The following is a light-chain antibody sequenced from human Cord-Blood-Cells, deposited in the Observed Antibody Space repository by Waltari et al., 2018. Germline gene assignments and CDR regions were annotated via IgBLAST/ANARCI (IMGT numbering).Light chain of an antibody. J-gene: IGLJ1*01. CDR1: SSDVGGYNY. V-gene: IGLV2-14*03. CDR3: SSYTSSSTYV. CDR2: DVS. Sequence: QSALTQPASVSGSPGQSITISCTGTSSDVGGYNYVSWYQQHPGKAPKLMIYDVSNRPAGVSNPFSGSKSGNTPSLTISGLQAEDEADYYCSSYTSSSTYVFGTGTKVTVL.